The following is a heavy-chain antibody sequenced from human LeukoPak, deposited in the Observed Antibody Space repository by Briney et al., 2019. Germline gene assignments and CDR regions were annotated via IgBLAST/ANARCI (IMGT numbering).Heavy chain of an antibody. CDR1: GFTFSTYA. CDR3: ARDDYDSIY. D-gene: IGHD3-22*01. Sequence: LSGGSLRLSCAASGFTFSTYAVNWVRQAPGKGLEWVSVIYSGGSTYYADSVKGRFTISRDNSKNTLYLQMNSLRAEDTAVYYCARDDYDSIYWGQGTLVTVSS. J-gene: IGHJ4*02. CDR2: IYSGGST. V-gene: IGHV3-66*01.